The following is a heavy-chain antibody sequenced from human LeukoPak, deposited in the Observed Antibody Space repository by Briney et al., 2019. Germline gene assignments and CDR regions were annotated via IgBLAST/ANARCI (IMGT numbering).Heavy chain of an antibody. J-gene: IGHJ6*02. D-gene: IGHD1-26*01. V-gene: IGHV3-30*03. CDR3: VKGKWEDNHYYFGLDV. CDR2: VSFDSYNE. Sequence: PGGSLRLSCAASGFTFSNYCMNWVRQAPGKGLEWVAVVSFDSYNEFYGDSVKGRFTISRDNSKNMVDLQMDSLRPEDTAVYFCVKGKWEDNHYYFGLDVWGQGTTVTVAS. CDR1: GFTFSNYC.